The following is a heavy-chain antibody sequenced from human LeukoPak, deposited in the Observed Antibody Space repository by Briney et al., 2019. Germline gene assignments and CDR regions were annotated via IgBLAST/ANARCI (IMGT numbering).Heavy chain of an antibody. CDR2: IYTSGST. CDR3: ARRQSKWELLVGAFDI. V-gene: IGHV4-61*02. D-gene: IGHD1-26*01. CDR1: GGSISSGSFY. J-gene: IGHJ3*02. Sequence: SETLSLTCIVSGGSISSGSFYWSWIRQPAGKGLEWIGRIYTSGSTNYNPSLKSRVTISVDTSKNQFSLKLRSVTAADTAVYYCARRQSKWELLVGAFDIWGQGTMVTVSS.